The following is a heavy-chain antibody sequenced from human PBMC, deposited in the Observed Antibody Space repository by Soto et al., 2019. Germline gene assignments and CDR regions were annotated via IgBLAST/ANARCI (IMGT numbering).Heavy chain of an antibody. D-gene: IGHD6-13*01. CDR3: ARGVRWVAAPGMALWY. V-gene: IGHV1-8*01. J-gene: IGHJ4*02. CDR2: MNPNSGNT. Sequence: QVQLVQSGAEVKKPGASVKVSCKASGYTFTSYDINWVRQATGQGVEWMGWMNPNSGNTGYAQKFQGRVTKTRNTSISTVYMELSSLRSEDTAVYYWARGVRWVAAPGMALWYWGQGTLVTVSS. CDR1: GYTFTSYD.